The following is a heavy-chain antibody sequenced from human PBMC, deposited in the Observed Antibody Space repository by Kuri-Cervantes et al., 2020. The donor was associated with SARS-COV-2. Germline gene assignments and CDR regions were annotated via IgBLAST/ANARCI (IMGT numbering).Heavy chain of an antibody. J-gene: IGHJ6*03. Sequence: SETLSLTCTVSGVSITSRYWSWIRQSPGKGLQWVGHIYYSGRTSYNPSLKSRITISVDMSKNQFSLRLSSVTAADTAMYYCARGREGVVPATILGLGYFLYFSMDVWGKGTSVT. D-gene: IGHD2-2*01. V-gene: IGHV4-59*11. CDR1: GVSITSRY. CDR3: ARGREGVVPATILGLGYFLYFSMDV. CDR2: IYYSGRT.